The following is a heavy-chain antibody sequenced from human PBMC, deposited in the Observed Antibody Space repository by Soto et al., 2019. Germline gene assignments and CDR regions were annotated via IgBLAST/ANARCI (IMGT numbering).Heavy chain of an antibody. CDR3: AREGPPDIAWFDP. V-gene: IGHV1-69*01. CDR2: SA. D-gene: IGHD2-15*01. Sequence: QVQLVQSGAEVKKPGSSVKVSCKASGGTFSIYTISWVRQAPGQGLEWMGGSANSAQKFQVRITVTADESTSTVYLELSSLTSEDTAVYYCAREGPPDIAWFDPWGQGTLVSVSS. J-gene: IGHJ5*02. CDR1: GGTFSIYT.